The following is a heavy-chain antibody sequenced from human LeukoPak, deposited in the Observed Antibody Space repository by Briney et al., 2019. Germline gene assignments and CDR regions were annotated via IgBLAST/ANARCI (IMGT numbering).Heavy chain of an antibody. J-gene: IGHJ6*02. V-gene: IGHV1-69*04. CDR3: ARDQGLTAPPPYGLDV. CDR1: GGTFSSSA. Sequence: SVKVSCKASGGTFSSSAITWVRQAPGQGLEWMGRIIPVLNITNYAQKFQGRVTITADTSTSTAYMELSSLRSEETAVYYCARDQGLTAPPPYGLDVWGQGTTVAVSS. D-gene: IGHD5-18*01. CDR2: IIPVLNIT.